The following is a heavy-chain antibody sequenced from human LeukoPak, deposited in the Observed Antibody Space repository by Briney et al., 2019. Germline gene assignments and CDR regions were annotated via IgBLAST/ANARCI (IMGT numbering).Heavy chain of an antibody. Sequence: PSETLSLTCTVSGGSISSYYWSWIRQPPGKGLEWIGYIYYSGSTNYNPSLKSRVTISVDTSKNQFSLKLSSVTAADTAVYYCARLPSRGRFDPWGQGTLVPVSS. V-gene: IGHV4-59*01. CDR2: IYYSGST. CDR3: ARLPSRGRFDP. J-gene: IGHJ5*02. D-gene: IGHD5-12*01. CDR1: GGSISSYY.